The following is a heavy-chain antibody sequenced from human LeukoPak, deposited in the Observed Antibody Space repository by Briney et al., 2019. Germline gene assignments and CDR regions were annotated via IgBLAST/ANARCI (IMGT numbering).Heavy chain of an antibody. CDR3: ARALGYSYGYAVDY. J-gene: IGHJ4*02. D-gene: IGHD5-18*01. Sequence: GGSLRLSCAASGFIFSNYNMNWGRQTPGKGLEWLSYISSSSGTIYYADSVKGRFTISGDNAKNSLYLQMNSLRAEDTAVYYCARALGYSYGYAVDYWGQETLVTVSS. CDR2: ISSSSGTI. CDR1: GFIFSNYN. V-gene: IGHV3-48*01.